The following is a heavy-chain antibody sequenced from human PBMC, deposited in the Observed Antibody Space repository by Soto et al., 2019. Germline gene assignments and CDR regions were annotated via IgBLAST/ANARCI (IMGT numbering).Heavy chain of an antibody. D-gene: IGHD3-10*01. CDR1: GFTFSSYE. CDR2: ISSSVSTI. CDR3: ARVEVPFRGYHQY. V-gene: IGHV3-48*03. Sequence: SGGSLRLSCAASGFTFSSYEMNWVRQAPGKGLEWVSYISSSVSTIYYADSVKGRFTISRDNAKNSLYLQMNSLRAEDTAVYYCARVEVPFRGYHQYCGLGTLVTVSS. J-gene: IGHJ4*02.